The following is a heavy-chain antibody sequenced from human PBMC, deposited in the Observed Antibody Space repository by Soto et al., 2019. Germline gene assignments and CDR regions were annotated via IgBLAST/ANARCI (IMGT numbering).Heavy chain of an antibody. Sequence: GGSLRLSCASSGFTFSNAWINWVRQAPGKGLEWVGRIKSKTDGGTTDFAAPVKGRFAISRDDSKNMVYLQMNSLKTEDTGIYYCTRWVSDGSGMIERDWFDPWGQGTLVTVSS. CDR3: TRWVSDGSGMIERDWFDP. D-gene: IGHD3-10*01. CDR1: GFTFSNAW. CDR2: IKSKTDGGTT. V-gene: IGHV3-15*07. J-gene: IGHJ5*02.